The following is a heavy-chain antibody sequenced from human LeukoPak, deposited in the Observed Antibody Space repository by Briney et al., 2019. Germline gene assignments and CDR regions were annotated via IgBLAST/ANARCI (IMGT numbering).Heavy chain of an antibody. J-gene: IGHJ4*02. Sequence: SETLSLTCTVSGGSVSSGSYYWSRIRQPPGKGLEWIGYIYYSGSTNYNPSLKSRVTISVDTSKNQFSLKLSSVTAADTAVYYCARGDRYYDILTGYYRGGLDGYWGQGTLVTVSS. CDR3: ARGDRYYDILTGYYRGGLDGY. CDR2: IYYSGST. CDR1: GGSVSSGSYY. V-gene: IGHV4-61*01. D-gene: IGHD3-9*01.